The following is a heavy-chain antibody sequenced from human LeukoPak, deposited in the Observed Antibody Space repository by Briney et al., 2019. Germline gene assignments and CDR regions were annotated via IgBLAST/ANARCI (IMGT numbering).Heavy chain of an antibody. J-gene: IGHJ4*02. D-gene: IGHD6-13*01. V-gene: IGHV7-4-1*02. CDR2: INTNTGNP. Sequence: GASVKVSCKASEYTFTSYRMNWVRLAPGQGLEWMGWINTNTGNPTYAQAFTGRFVFSLDTSISTAYLQINSLKAEDTAVYYCARGGSSWYDFWGQGTLVTVSS. CDR3: ARGGSSWYDF. CDR1: EYTFTSYR.